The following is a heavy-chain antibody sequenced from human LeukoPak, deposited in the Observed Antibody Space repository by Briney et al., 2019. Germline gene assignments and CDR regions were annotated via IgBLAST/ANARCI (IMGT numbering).Heavy chain of an antibody. CDR3: ARDWDDYGDYLPLDY. Sequence: GGSLRLSCAASGFTFSNYAMSWVRQAPEKGLEWVSAIRGTGDNTYYADSVKGRFTISRDNSKNTLFLQMNSLRAEDTAVYYCARDWDDYGDYLPLDYGAQGTLVTVSS. CDR1: GFTFSNYA. CDR2: IRGTGDNT. D-gene: IGHD4-17*01. V-gene: IGHV3-23*01. J-gene: IGHJ4*02.